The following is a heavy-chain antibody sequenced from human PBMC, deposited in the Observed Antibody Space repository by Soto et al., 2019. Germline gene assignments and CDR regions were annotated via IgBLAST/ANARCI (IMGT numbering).Heavy chain of an antibody. D-gene: IGHD4-17*01. Sequence: QVQLVQSGAEVKKPGSSVKVSCKASGGSLSNYGISWVRQAPGQGLEWMGAIIPVFGTPNYAQKFQDRVTIPADEYKTTVYMEVRSLTSEDTAVYYCARGDAPKLVVTTYYAMDVWGQGTTVTVSS. V-gene: IGHV1-69*12. J-gene: IGHJ6*02. CDR3: ARGDAPKLVVTTYYAMDV. CDR1: GGSLSNYG. CDR2: IIPVFGTP.